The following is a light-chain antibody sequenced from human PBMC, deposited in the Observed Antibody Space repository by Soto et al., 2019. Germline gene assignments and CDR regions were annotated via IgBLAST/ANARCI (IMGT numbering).Light chain of an antibody. CDR3: QKYNSAPHT. Sequence: DIQMTQSPSSLSASVGDRVTLTCRASRGISNYLAWYQQKPGKVPKLLIYAASTLQSGVPSRFSGSGSGTDFTLTISSLQPEDVATYYCQKYNSAPHTFGGGTKVEIK. V-gene: IGKV1-27*01. CDR1: RGISNY. J-gene: IGKJ4*01. CDR2: AAS.